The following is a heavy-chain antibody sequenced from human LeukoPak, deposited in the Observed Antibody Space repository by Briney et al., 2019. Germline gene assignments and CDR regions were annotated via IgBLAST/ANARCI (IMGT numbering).Heavy chain of an antibody. CDR2: CNYSGVST. CDR3: AKDQNWEGGY. Sequence: SGGPLRLACAASGFPFCNYDMTWLRQATGKGLEWVSVCNYSGVSTNYADSVKGRFTISRDNSKNTVYLQMNSLRVEDTAVYYCAKDQNWEGGYWGQGTLVTVSS. D-gene: IGHD7-27*01. CDR1: GFPFCNYD. V-gene: IGHV3-23*01. J-gene: IGHJ4*02.